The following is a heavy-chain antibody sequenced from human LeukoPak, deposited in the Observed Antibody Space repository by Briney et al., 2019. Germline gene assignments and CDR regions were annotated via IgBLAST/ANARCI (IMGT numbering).Heavy chain of an antibody. Sequence: ASVKVSCKVSGYTLTELSMHWVRQAPGKGLEWMGGFDPEDGETIYAQKFQGRVTMTEDTSTDTAYMELSSLRSEDTAVYYCATGLRLIVPDAFDIWGQGTMVTVSS. J-gene: IGHJ3*02. D-gene: IGHD3-22*01. CDR2: FDPEDGET. CDR1: GYTLTELS. CDR3: ATGLRLIVPDAFDI. V-gene: IGHV1-24*01.